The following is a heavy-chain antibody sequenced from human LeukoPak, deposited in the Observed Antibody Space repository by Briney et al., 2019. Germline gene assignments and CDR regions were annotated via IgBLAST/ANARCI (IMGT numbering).Heavy chain of an antibody. CDR2: ISYDGSNK. D-gene: IGHD1-1*01. V-gene: IGHV3-30*18. CDR1: GFTVSSSF. Sequence: GGSLRLSCAASGFTVSSSFMSWVRQAPGRGLEWVAVISYDGSNKYYADSVKGRFTISRDNSKNTLYLQMNSLRAEDTAVYYCAKLGTGTTSGWGQGTLVTVSS. CDR3: AKLGTGTTSG. J-gene: IGHJ4*02.